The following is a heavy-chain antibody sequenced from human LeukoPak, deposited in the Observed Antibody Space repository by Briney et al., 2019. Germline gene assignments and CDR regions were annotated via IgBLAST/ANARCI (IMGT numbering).Heavy chain of an antibody. CDR2: IIPIFGTA. CDR1: GGTFSSYA. Sequence: GASVKVSCKASGGTFSSYAISWVRQAPGQGLEWMGGIIPIFGTANYAQKFQGRVTTTADESTSTAYMELSSLRSEDTAVYYCARDNPVNSQTGTSHFDYWGQGTLVTVSS. D-gene: IGHD1-1*01. CDR3: ARDNPVNSQTGTSHFDY. V-gene: IGHV1-69*01. J-gene: IGHJ4*02.